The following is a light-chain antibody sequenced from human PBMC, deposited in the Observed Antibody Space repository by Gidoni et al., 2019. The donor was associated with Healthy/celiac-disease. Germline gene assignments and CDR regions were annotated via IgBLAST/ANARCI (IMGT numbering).Light chain of an antibody. CDR1: QSVSSD. Sequence: IVMTHSPATLSVSPGERATLSCRASQSVSSDLAWYQQKPGQAPRLLIYGASTRATGIPARFSGSGSGTEFTLTISSLQSEDFAVYYCQQYNNWPLTVGGGTKVEIK. CDR3: QQYNNWPLT. CDR2: GAS. J-gene: IGKJ4*01. V-gene: IGKV3-15*01.